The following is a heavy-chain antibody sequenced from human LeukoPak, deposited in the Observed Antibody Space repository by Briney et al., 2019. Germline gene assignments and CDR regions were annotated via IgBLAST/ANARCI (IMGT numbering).Heavy chain of an antibody. CDR1: GGSISSSSYY. V-gene: IGHV4-61*01. J-gene: IGHJ4*02. D-gene: IGHD2-21*01. Sequence: SSETLSLTCTVSGGSISSSSYYWSWIRQPPGKGLEWIGYIYYSGSTNYNPSLKSRVTISVDTSKNQFSLKLSSVTAADTAVYYCASGPPYPYWGQGTLVTVSS. CDR2: IYYSGST. CDR3: ASGPPYPY.